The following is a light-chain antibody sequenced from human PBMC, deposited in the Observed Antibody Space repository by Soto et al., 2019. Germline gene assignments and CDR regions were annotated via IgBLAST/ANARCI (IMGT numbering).Light chain of an antibody. J-gene: IGLJ3*02. V-gene: IGLV2-14*01. CDR1: SSDVGGYNY. CDR2: EVS. Sequence: QSALTQPASVSGSPGQSITISCSGTSSDVGGYNYVSWYQQHPGKAPQVLIYEVSNRPSGVSNRFSGSKSGNTASLTISGLQADVEADYYCSSYTSFYTWVFGGGTKLTVL. CDR3: SSYTSFYTWV.